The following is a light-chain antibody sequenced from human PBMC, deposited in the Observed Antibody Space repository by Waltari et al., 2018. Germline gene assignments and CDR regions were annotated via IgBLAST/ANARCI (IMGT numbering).Light chain of an antibody. V-gene: IGLV2-14*03. J-gene: IGLJ1*01. Sequence: QSALTQPASVSGSPGQSITISCTGTSSDVGGYHYVSWYQQHPGKAPKLMIYDVSNRPPGVSTRFSGSKSGNTASLTSSGLQAEDEADYYCSSYTSSSTLGFGTGTKVTVL. CDR2: DVS. CDR1: SSDVGGYHY. CDR3: SSYTSSSTLG.